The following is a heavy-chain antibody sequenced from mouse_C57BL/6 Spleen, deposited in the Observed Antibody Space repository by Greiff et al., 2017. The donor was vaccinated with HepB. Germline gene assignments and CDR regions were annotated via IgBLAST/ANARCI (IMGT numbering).Heavy chain of an antibody. CDR1: GFTFSSYA. J-gene: IGHJ1*03. CDR2: ISDGGSYT. CDR3: ARDTYGSSYGYFDV. D-gene: IGHD1-1*01. V-gene: IGHV5-4*01. Sequence: EVNVVDSGGGLVKPGGSLKLSCAASGFTFSSYAMSWVRQTPEKRLEWVATISDGGSYTYYPDNVKGRFTISRDNAKNNLYLQMSHLKSEDTAMYYCARDTYGSSYGYFDVWGTGTTVTVSS.